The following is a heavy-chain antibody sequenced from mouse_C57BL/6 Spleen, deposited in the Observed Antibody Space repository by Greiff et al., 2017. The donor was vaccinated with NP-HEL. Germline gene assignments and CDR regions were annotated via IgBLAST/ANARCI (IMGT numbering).Heavy chain of an antibody. D-gene: IGHD1-1*01. Sequence: VQLVESGPELVKPGASVKISCKASGYAFSSSWMNWVKQRPGKGLEWIGRIYPGDGDTNYNGKFKGKATLTADKSSSTAYMQLSSLTSEDSAVYFCARDYYYYGSSYLAWFAYWGQGTLVTVSA. CDR3: ARDYYYYGSSYLAWFAY. V-gene: IGHV1-82*01. CDR2: IYPGDGDT. CDR1: GYAFSSSW. J-gene: IGHJ3*01.